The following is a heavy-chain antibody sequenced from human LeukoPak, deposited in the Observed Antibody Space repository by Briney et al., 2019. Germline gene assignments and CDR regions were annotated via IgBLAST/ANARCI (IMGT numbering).Heavy chain of an antibody. D-gene: IGHD6-19*01. Sequence: GGSLRLSCAASGFTFDDYAMHWVRQAPGKGLEWVSLISWDGGSTYYADSVKGRFTISRDNSKNTLYLQMNSLRAEDTAVYYCAKEKASKQWLVREAFDIWGQGTMVTVSS. CDR3: AKEKASKQWLVREAFDI. J-gene: IGHJ3*02. V-gene: IGHV3-43D*03. CDR1: GFTFDDYA. CDR2: ISWDGGST.